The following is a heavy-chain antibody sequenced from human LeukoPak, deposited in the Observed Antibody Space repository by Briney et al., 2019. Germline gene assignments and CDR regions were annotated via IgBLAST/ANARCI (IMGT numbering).Heavy chain of an antibody. J-gene: IGHJ4*02. V-gene: IGHV3-23*01. CDR3: AKGAAVTPLYYFDY. D-gene: IGHD4-17*01. CDR1: GFTFTNFA. CDR2: ITGSSGTT. Sequence: ETGGSLRLSCVASGFTFTNFAMTWVRQPPGKGLEWVSSITGSSGTTYDADSVRGRFTISRDVSKNTLYLQMNGLRAEDTATYYCAKGAAVTPLYYFDYWGQGVLVTVSS.